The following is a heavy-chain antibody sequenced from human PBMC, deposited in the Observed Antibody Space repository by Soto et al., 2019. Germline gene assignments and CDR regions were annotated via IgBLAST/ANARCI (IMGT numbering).Heavy chain of an antibody. Sequence: GGSLRLSCAASGFTFSSYGMHWVRQAPGKGLEWVAVISYDGSNKYYADSVKGRFTISRDNSKNTLYLQMNSLRAEDTAVYYCAKSEKMGTYYDFWSGYYTDWFDPWGQGTLVTVSS. J-gene: IGHJ5*02. CDR1: GFTFSSYG. CDR2: ISYDGSNK. D-gene: IGHD3-3*01. V-gene: IGHV3-30*18. CDR3: AKSEKMGTYYDFWSGYYTDWFDP.